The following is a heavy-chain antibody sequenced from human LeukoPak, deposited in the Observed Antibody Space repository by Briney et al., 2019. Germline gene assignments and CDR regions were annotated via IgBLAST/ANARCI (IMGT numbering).Heavy chain of an antibody. CDR3: ARVVEGTPDY. Sequence: SVKVSCKASGGSFSRYAMNWVRQAPGQGLEWMGGIIPTIGAANYAQKFEGRVTITTDESTNTAYMEMSSLTSDDTAVYYCARVVEGTPDYWGQGTLVTVSS. CDR1: GGSFSRYA. V-gene: IGHV1-69*05. J-gene: IGHJ4*02. D-gene: IGHD1-1*01. CDR2: IIPTIGAA.